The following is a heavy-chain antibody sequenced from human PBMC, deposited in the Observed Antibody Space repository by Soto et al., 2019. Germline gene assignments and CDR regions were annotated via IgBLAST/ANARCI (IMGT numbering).Heavy chain of an antibody. V-gene: IGHV1-2*02. CDR3: ATDDYGIFPY. Sequence: ASVKASCKVSGYPFTTYYIHWVRQAPGQGLEWMGWIDPRSGGTVYEQKFQGRVTMTRDTSISTVYMDLSGLTSDDTALYYCATDDYGIFPYWGQGSLVTVSS. J-gene: IGHJ4*02. D-gene: IGHD3-10*01. CDR1: GYPFTTYY. CDR2: IDPRSGGT.